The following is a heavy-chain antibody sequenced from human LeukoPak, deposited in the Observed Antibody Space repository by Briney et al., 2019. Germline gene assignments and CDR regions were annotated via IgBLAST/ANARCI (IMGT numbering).Heavy chain of an antibody. D-gene: IGHD4-17*01. CDR3: ARESGDYVNYYYGMDV. CDR1: GFTFSSYS. CDR2: ISSSSSYI. J-gene: IGHJ6*02. V-gene: IGHV3-21*01. Sequence: GGSLRLSCAASGFTFSSYSMNWVRQAPGKGLEWVSSISSSSSYIYYADSVKGRFTISRDNAKNSLYLQMNSLRAEDTAVYYCARESGDYVNYYYGMDVWGQGTTVTVSS.